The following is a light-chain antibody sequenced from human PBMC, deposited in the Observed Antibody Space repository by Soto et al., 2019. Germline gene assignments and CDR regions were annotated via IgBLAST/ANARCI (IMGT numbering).Light chain of an antibody. Sequence: QSVLTQPRSVSGSPGKSVTISCTGTSSDVGGYNYVSWYQQHPGKAPKLMIYDVSKRPSGVPDRFSGSKSGNTASLTISGLQAEDEADYYCCSYAGSYTFYVFGTG. J-gene: IGLJ1*01. V-gene: IGLV2-11*01. CDR2: DVS. CDR1: SSDVGGYNY. CDR3: CSYAGSYTFYV.